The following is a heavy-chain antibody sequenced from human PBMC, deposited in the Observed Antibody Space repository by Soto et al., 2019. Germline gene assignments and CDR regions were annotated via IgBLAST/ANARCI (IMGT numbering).Heavy chain of an antibody. D-gene: IGHD4-17*01. CDR3: ARAYGDYEYYYYYYMDV. CDR1: GGSFSGYY. CDR2: INHSGST. Sequence: PSETLSLTCAVYGGSFSGYYWSWIRQPPGKGLEWIGEINHSGSTNYNPSLKSRVTISVDTSKNQFSLKLSSVTAADTAVYYCARAYGDYEYYYYYYMDVWGKGTTVTVSS. V-gene: IGHV4-34*01. J-gene: IGHJ6*03.